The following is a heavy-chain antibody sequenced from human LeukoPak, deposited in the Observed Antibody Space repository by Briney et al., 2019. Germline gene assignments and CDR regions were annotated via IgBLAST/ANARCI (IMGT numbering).Heavy chain of an antibody. CDR2: MNPNSGNT. CDR1: GYTFTSYD. D-gene: IGHD1-26*01. V-gene: IGHV1-8*03. Sequence: ASVKVSCKASGYTFTSYDINWVRQATGQGLEWMGWMNPNSGNTGYAQKFQGRVTITRNTSISTAYMELSSLRSEDTAVYYCARGACIVGALSGFSDYWGQGTLVTVSS. J-gene: IGHJ4*02. CDR3: ARGACIVGALSGFSDY.